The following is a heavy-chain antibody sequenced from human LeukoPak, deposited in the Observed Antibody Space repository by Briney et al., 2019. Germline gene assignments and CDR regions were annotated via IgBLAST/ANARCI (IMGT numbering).Heavy chain of an antibody. D-gene: IGHD3-22*01. V-gene: IGHV4-39*01. J-gene: IGHJ4*02. CDR1: GGSISSSSYY. CDR2: IYYSGST. CDR3: ARQHRYYYDSSGYYFDY. Sequence: SETLSLTCTVSGGSISSSSYYWGWIRQPPGKGLEWIGSIYYSGSTYYNPSLKSRVTISVDTSKNQFSLKLSSVTAADTAVYYCARQHRYYYDSSGYYFDYWGQGTLVTVSS.